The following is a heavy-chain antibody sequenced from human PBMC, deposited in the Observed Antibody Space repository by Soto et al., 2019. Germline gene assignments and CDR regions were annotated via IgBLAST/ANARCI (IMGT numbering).Heavy chain of an antibody. V-gene: IGHV1-69*06. CDR1: GGTFSSYA. J-gene: IGHJ6*02. CDR3: ARISTVTPELLFYGMDV. D-gene: IGHD4-4*01. CDR2: IIPIFGTA. Sequence: GASVKVSCKASGGTFSSYAISWVRQAPGQGLEWMGGIIPIFGTANYAQKFQGRATITPDKSTSTAYMELSSLRSEDTAVYCCARISTVTPELLFYGMDVWGQGTTVTVSS.